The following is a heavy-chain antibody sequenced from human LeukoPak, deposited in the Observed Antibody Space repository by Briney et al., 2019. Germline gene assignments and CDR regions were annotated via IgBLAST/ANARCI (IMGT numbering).Heavy chain of an antibody. Sequence: GGSLRLSCAASGFTFSSYAMSWVRQAPGKGLEWVSAISGSGGSTYYADSVKGRFTISRDNSRNTLYLQMNSLRAEDTAVYYCAKPHQPLDYYGMDVWGQGTTVTVSS. CDR1: GFTFSSYA. D-gene: IGHD2-2*01. J-gene: IGHJ6*02. CDR3: AKPHQPLDYYGMDV. CDR2: ISGSGGST. V-gene: IGHV3-23*01.